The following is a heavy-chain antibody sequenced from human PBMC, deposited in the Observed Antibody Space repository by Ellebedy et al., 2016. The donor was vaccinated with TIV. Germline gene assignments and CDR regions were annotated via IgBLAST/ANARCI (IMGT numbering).Heavy chain of an antibody. Sequence: PGGSLRLSCAASGFTFNTYAMTWVRQAPGRGLQWVSAMSISGATIYYADSVKGRFTISRDVSNNTLYLPMDSLRAEAKAVYYCAKGAGGDPRPYYFDFWGQGTLVTVSS. V-gene: IGHV3-23*01. CDR2: MSISGATI. CDR3: AKGAGGDPRPYYFDF. D-gene: IGHD3-16*01. J-gene: IGHJ4*02. CDR1: GFTFNTYA.